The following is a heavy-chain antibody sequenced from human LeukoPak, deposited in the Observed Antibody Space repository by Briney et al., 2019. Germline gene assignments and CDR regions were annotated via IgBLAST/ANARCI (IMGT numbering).Heavy chain of an antibody. Sequence: GGSLRLSCAASGFTFSSYAMSWVRQAPGKGLEWVSAISGSGGSTYYADSVKGRFTISRDNSKNSLYLQMNSLRAEDTAVYYCARDHNDYVWGSNPYWGQGTLVTVSS. D-gene: IGHD3-16*01. CDR1: GFTFSSYA. CDR3: ARDHNDYVWGSNPY. V-gene: IGHV3-23*01. CDR2: ISGSGGST. J-gene: IGHJ4*02.